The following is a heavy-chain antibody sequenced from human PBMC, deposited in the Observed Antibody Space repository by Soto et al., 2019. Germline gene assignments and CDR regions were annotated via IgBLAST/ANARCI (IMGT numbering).Heavy chain of an antibody. V-gene: IGHV1-69*13. Sequence: ASVKVSCKASGGTFSSYAISWVRQAPGQGLEWMGGIIPIFGTANYAQKFQGRGTITADESTSTAYMELSSLRSEDTAVYYCARARGGSGPNLFDPWGQGTLVTVSS. D-gene: IGHD6-19*01. J-gene: IGHJ5*02. CDR3: ARARGGSGPNLFDP. CDR2: IIPIFGTA. CDR1: GGTFSSYA.